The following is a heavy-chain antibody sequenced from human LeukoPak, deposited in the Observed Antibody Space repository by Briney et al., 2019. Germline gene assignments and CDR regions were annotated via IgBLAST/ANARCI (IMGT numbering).Heavy chain of an antibody. CDR3: ARDPSGYNWFDP. CDR1: GGSISSSSYY. J-gene: IGHJ5*02. V-gene: IGHV4-39*07. Sequence: SESLSLTCTVSGGSISSSSYYWGWLRQPPGKGLEWIVSIYYSGSTYNNSCLESRVTISVDTSKDQFSMKLSSVTAADTAVYYCARDPSGYNWFDPWGQGTLVTVSS. D-gene: IGHD5-12*01. CDR2: IYYSGST.